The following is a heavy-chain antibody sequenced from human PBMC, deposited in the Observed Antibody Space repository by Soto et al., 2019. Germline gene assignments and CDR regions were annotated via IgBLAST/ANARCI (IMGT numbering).Heavy chain of an antibody. CDR3: ARESSGDCDY. CDR1: GGSVSRGTYY. J-gene: IGHJ4*02. D-gene: IGHD3-22*01. V-gene: IGHV4-61*01. CDR2: IYYIGRT. Sequence: QVQLQESGPGLVKPSETLSLTCTVSGGSVSRGTYYWSWIRQPPGKGLEWIGYIYYIGRTNYNPALKSRVTISVATSKNQFSLKLSSVTAADTAVYYCARESSGDCDYWGQGTLVTVSS.